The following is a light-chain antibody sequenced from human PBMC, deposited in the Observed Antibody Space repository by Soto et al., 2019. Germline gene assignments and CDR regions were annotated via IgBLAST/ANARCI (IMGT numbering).Light chain of an antibody. V-gene: IGLV1-40*01. CDR2: GNT. CDR3: QSYDTSLGAYV. CDR1: SSNIGAGYD. J-gene: IGLJ1*01. Sequence: QSVLTQPPSVSGAPGQRVTISCTGSSSNIGAGYDVHWYQQLPRTAPKLLISGNTNRPSGVPDRFSGSKSDTSASLAITGLQAEDEADYYCQSYDTSLGAYVFGTGTKLTVL.